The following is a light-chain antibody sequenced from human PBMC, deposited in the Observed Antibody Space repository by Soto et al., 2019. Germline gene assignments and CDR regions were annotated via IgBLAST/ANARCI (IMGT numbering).Light chain of an antibody. CDR2: GAS. CDR3: HQYGDTPLFT. J-gene: IGKJ3*01. Sequence: EIVLTQSPGTLSLSPGERATLSCRASQSVSSSYLAWYQQKPGQAPRLLIYGASSRATGIPDRFSGSGSGTAYSLPISSLEDQDVAVYYCHQYGDTPLFTFGHRTKVDIK. V-gene: IGKV3-20*01. CDR1: QSVSSSY.